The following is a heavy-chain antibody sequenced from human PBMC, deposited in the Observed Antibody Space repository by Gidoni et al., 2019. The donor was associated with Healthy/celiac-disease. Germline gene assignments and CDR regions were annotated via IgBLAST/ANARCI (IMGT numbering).Heavy chain of an antibody. V-gene: IGHV3-48*02. J-gene: IGHJ6*02. D-gene: IGHD4-4*01. Sequence: QAPGKGLEWVSYISSSSSTIYYADSVKGRFTISRDNAKNSLYLQMNSLRDEDTAVYYCARDFKAVTADHYYYYGMDVWGQGTTVTVSS. CDR3: ARDFKAVTADHYYYYGMDV. CDR2: ISSSSSTI.